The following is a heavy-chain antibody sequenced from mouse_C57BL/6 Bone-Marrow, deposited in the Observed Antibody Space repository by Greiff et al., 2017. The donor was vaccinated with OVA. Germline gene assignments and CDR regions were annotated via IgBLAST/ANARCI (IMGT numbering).Heavy chain of an antibody. Sequence: EVQLQQSGPELVKPGASVKIPCKASGYTFTDYNMDWVKQSHGQSLEWIGDINPNNGGTIYNQKFKGKATLTVDKSSSSAYMELRSLTSEDTAVYYCARLGYDYDGGPWYFDVWGTGTTVTVSS. CDR3: ARLGYDYDGGPWYFDV. J-gene: IGHJ1*03. CDR1: GYTFTDYN. D-gene: IGHD2-4*01. V-gene: IGHV1-18*01. CDR2: INPNNGGT.